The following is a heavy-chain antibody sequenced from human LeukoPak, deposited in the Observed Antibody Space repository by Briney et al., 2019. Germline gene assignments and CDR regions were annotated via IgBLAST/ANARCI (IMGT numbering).Heavy chain of an antibody. D-gene: IGHD3-10*01. CDR2: IYWDDDK. V-gene: IGHV2-5*02. CDR1: GFSLSTSGVG. CDR3: VQRTSITMVRGVPNWFDP. J-gene: IGHJ5*02. Sequence: MGSGPTLVNPTQTLTLTCTFSGFSLSTSGVGVGWIRQPPGKALEWLALIYWDDDKRYSPSLESRLTITKDTSKNQVVLTMTNMDFVDTATYYCVQRTSITMVRGVPNWFDPWGQGTLVTVSS.